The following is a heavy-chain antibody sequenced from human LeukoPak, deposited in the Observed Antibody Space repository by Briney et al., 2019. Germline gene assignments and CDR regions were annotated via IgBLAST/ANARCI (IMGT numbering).Heavy chain of an antibody. V-gene: IGHV3-48*03. Sequence: GGSLRLSCAASGFTFSSYEMNWVRQAPGKGLEWGSYISSSGSTIYYADSVKGRFTISRDNANNSLYLQMISLRAEDTAVYYCARRVIVVVPAADNYFDYWGQGTLVTVSS. J-gene: IGHJ4*02. CDR2: ISSSGSTI. CDR1: GFTFSSYE. D-gene: IGHD2-2*01. CDR3: ARRVIVVVPAADNYFDY.